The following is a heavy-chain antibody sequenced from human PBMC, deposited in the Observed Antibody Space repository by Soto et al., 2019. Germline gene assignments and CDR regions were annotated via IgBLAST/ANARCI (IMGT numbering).Heavy chain of an antibody. CDR2: INPNSGGT. CDR1: GYTFTGYY. V-gene: IGHV1-2*02. D-gene: IGHD2-15*01. Sequence: GASVKVSFKASGYTFTGYYMHWVRQAPGQGLECIGWINPNSGGTNYEQKFQGRVTMTRDTSISTAYMELSRLRSDDTAVYYCAGASSGVSSVVAAYWGQGTLVTVSS. CDR3: AGASSGVSSVVAAY. J-gene: IGHJ4*02.